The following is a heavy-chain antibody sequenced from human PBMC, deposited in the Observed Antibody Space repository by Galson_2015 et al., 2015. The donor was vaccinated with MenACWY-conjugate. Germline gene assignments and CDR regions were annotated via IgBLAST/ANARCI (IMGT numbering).Heavy chain of an antibody. CDR2: ISDSGRFT. D-gene: IGHD3-9*01. CDR1: GFTFTSYA. J-gene: IGHJ4*02. Sequence: SLRLSCAASGFTFTSYAMTWVRQAPGKGLEWVSTISDSGRFTYYADSVKGRFTISRDNSKSALFLQMNNVRADDTASYYCAKDLVKNYEMLTGYYSDWGQGTLVTVSS. CDR3: AKDLVKNYEMLTGYYSD. V-gene: IGHV3-23*01.